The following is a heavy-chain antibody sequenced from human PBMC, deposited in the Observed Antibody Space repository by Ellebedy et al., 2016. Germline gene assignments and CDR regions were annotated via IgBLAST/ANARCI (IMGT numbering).Heavy chain of an antibody. V-gene: IGHV4-38-2*02. CDR2: IYHLGNT. J-gene: IGHJ4*02. D-gene: IGHD4-17*01. CDR1: GYSISSGYY. Sequence: SETLSLTCTVSGYSISSGYYWGWIRPPPGKGLQWIGSIYHLGNTYYNPSLKSRVTMSVDTSQNQFSLRLSSVTAADTAVYYCARVRAYGEYSVDYWGQGTLVTVSS. CDR3: ARVRAYGEYSVDY.